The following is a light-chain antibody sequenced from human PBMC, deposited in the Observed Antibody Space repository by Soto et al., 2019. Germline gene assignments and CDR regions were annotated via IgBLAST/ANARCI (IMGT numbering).Light chain of an antibody. V-gene: IGLV1-44*01. Sequence: QSVLTQPPSASGTPGQRVTISCSGSSSNIGSYTVNWYQQLPGTAPKLLINSNNQRPSGVPDRFSGSKSGTSASLAISGLQSEDEATYYCAGWDDSLNGQVVFGGGTKVTVL. J-gene: IGLJ2*01. CDR2: SNN. CDR1: SSNIGSYT. CDR3: AGWDDSLNGQVV.